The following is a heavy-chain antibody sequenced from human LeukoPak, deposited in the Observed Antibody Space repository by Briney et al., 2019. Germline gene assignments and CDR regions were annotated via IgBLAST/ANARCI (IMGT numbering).Heavy chain of an antibody. J-gene: IGHJ4*02. CDR2: ISSSGSTI. Sequence: GGSLRLSCAASGFTFSSYEMNWVRQAPGKGLEWVSYISSSGSTIYYADSVKGRFTISRDNAKNSLHLQMNSLRAEDTALYYCARDQGHVDYWGQGTLVTVSS. CDR3: ARDQGHVDY. V-gene: IGHV3-48*03. CDR1: GFTFSSYE.